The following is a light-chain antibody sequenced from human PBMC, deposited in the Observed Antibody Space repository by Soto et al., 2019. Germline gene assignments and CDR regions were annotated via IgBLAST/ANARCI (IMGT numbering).Light chain of an antibody. Sequence: QSVLTQPPSVSAAPGQRVTISCSGSSSNIGNNYVSWYQHLPGIAPKLLISDNNKRPSGIPDRFSGSKSGTSATLGITGLQTGDEADYYCGTWDSSLSAEVFGTGTQLTVL. J-gene: IGLJ1*01. CDR1: SSNIGNNY. CDR2: DNN. V-gene: IGLV1-51*01. CDR3: GTWDSSLSAEV.